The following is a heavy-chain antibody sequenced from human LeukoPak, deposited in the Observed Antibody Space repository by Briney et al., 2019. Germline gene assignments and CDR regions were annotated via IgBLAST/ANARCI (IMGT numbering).Heavy chain of an antibody. Sequence: SETLSLTCTVSGGSLTRTSSFLGWIRQSPGKGLEWIGSISYPARTYYNPSLKTRIPMSLDASPNHSSLRLGSVTAADTALYFCASPGSGYYYAADWGQGTLVTVSS. J-gene: IGHJ4*02. CDR1: GGSLTRTSSF. CDR2: ISYPART. V-gene: IGHV4-39*02. CDR3: ASPGSGYYYAAD. D-gene: IGHD3-22*01.